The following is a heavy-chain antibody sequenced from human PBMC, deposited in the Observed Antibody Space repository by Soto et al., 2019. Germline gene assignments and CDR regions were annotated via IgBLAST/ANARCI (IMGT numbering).Heavy chain of an antibody. CDR2: IWYGGSNK. J-gene: IGHJ1*01. Sequence: GGSLRLSCAASGFTFSSYGMHWVRQAPGKGLEWVAVIWYGGSNKYYADSVKGRFTISRDNSKNTLYLQMNSLRAEDTAVYYCASGIAVAGTQEGYFQHWGQGTLVTVSS. V-gene: IGHV3-33*01. D-gene: IGHD6-19*01. CDR3: ASGIAVAGTQEGYFQH. CDR1: GFTFSSYG.